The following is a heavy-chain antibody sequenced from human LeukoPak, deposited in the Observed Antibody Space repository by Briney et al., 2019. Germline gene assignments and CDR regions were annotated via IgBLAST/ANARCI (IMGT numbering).Heavy chain of an antibody. D-gene: IGHD6-19*01. CDR3: ARGAHSSGQQRRTFAAGYFDL. CDR1: GGSISSYY. V-gene: IGHV4-59*01. Sequence: SETLSLTCTVSGGSISSYYWSWIRPPPGKGLEWVGYIFYSVGINYNPSLQSRVTISVDTSKNQFSLKLSSVTAADTAVYYCARGAHSSGQQRRTFAAGYFDLWGRGTLVTVSS. J-gene: IGHJ2*01. CDR2: IFYSVGI.